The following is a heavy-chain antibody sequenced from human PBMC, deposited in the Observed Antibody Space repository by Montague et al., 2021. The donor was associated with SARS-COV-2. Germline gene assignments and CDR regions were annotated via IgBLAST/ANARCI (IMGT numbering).Heavy chain of an antibody. CDR2: LIESGNDR. Sequence: SLRLSCAASGFTFSSHAMSWVRQAPGKGLEFVSGLIESGNDRYYADSVKGRFSISRDNSWNTVCLQMNSLRADDTAVYYCVKDYPTPGTTLAAFFDDWGQGTLVTVSS. D-gene: IGHD6-19*01. CDR1: GFTFSSHA. CDR3: VKDYPTPGTTLAAFFDD. V-gene: IGHV3-23*01. J-gene: IGHJ4*02.